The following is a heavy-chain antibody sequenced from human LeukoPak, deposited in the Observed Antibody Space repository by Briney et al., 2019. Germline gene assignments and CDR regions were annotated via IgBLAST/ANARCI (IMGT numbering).Heavy chain of an antibody. CDR3: ARHLGYCSSTSCYSFDY. J-gene: IGHJ4*02. CDR2: IYYSGST. Sequence: SETLSLTCTVSGGSISSSSYYWGWIRQPPGKGLEWIGSIYYSGSTYYNPSLKSRVTISVDTSKKQFSLKLSSVTAADTAVYYCARHLGYCSSTSCYSFDYWGQGTLVTVSS. D-gene: IGHD2-2*01. V-gene: IGHV4-39*01. CDR1: GGSISSSSYY.